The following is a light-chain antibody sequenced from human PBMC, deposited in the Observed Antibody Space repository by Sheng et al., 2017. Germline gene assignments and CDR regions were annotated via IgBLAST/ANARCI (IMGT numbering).Light chain of an antibody. V-gene: IGLV1-44*01. CDR3: AAWDDRLRGVV. CDR2: SDD. CDR1: SPNIGVNS. J-gene: IGLJ2*01. Sequence: QSVLTQPPSASGTPGQRVTISCSGSSPNIGVNSVTWYFKLPGSAPKLLIFSDDQRPSGVPDRFSGSRSGTSASLAISGLQSEDEADYYCAAWDDRLRGVVFGGGTTLTVL.